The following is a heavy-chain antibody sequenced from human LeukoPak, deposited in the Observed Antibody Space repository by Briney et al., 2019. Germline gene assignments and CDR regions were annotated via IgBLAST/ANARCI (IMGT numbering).Heavy chain of an antibody. J-gene: IGHJ6*03. D-gene: IGHD6-13*01. CDR1: GGTFSSYA. V-gene: IGHV1-69*06. CDR3: ARSAYSSSWYDTGLRIKEPKELYYYYYYMDV. CDR2: IIPIFGTA. Sequence: ASVKVSCKASGGTFSSYAISWVRQAPGQGLEWMGGIIPIFGTANYAQKFQGRVTITADKSTSTAYMELSSLRSEDTAVYYCARSAYSSSWYDTGLRIKEPKELYYYYYYMDVWGKGTTVTVSS.